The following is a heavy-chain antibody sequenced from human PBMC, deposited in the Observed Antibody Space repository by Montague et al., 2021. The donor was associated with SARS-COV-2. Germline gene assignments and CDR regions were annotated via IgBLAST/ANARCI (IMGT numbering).Heavy chain of an antibody. CDR3: AIELRRIIMIVDIRGFDY. Sequence: CAISGDSVSRHSAAWHWIRQSPSTGLEWLGRTYYRSKLYNDYAVSVKSRITINPDTSKNQFSLQLNSVTAEDTAVYYCAIELRRIIMIVDIRGFDYWGQEARVTVSS. CDR1: GDSVSRHSAA. J-gene: IGHJ4*02. V-gene: IGHV6-1*01. D-gene: IGHD3-22*01. CDR2: TYYRSKLYN.